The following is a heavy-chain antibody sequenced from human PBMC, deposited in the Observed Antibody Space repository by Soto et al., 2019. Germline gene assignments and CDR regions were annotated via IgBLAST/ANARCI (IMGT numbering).Heavy chain of an antibody. J-gene: IGHJ4*02. CDR1: GYTFTSYA. CDR2: INAGNGNT. V-gene: IGHV1-3*01. CDR3: AREDDCGGDCYRI. Sequence: QVQLVQSGAAVKKPGASVKVSCKASGYTFTSYAMHWVRQAPGQRLERMGWINAGNGNTKYSQKFQGRVTITRDTSASTAYMELSSLRSEDTAVYYCAREDDCGGDCYRIWGQGTLVTVSS. D-gene: IGHD2-21*02.